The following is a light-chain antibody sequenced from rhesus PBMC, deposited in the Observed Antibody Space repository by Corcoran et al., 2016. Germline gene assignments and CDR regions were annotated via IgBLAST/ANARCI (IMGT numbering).Light chain of an antibody. J-gene: IGKJ3*01. CDR1: QGIRNN. CDR3: QHGYGTPFT. V-gene: IGKV1S15*01. Sequence: DIQMTQSPSSLSASVGDTVTITCSASQGIRNNLAWYQLKPGKVPNLLIYYSSTLQSGVLSRFSGSGSVTDFTLTSRSLQPEDFATYYCQHGYGTPFTFGPGTKLDIK. CDR2: YSS.